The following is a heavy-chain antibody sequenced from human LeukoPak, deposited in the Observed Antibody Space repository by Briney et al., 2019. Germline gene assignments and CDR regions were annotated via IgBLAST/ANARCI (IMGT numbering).Heavy chain of an antibody. Sequence: SETLSLTCTVSGGSISSYYWNWIRQPPGKGLEWIGYIYYSGSTNYNPSLKSRVTISVDTSKNQFSLKLSSVTAADTAVYYCVIRAILAHTAMVLYDAFDIWGQGTMVTVSS. V-gene: IGHV4-59*01. CDR1: GGSISSYY. CDR2: IYYSGST. CDR3: VIRAILAHTAMVLYDAFDI. D-gene: IGHD5-18*01. J-gene: IGHJ3*02.